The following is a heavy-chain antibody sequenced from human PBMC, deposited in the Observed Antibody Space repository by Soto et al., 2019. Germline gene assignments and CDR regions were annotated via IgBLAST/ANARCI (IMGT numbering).Heavy chain of an antibody. CDR2: ISATGLNT. J-gene: IGHJ3*02. CDR1: GFTFSSYA. CDR3: AKFYCISTTCQTPAAKSTGGFEI. Sequence: DVQLLESGGGLGHPGGSLRLSCAASGFTFSSYAMSWVRQAPGKGLEWVSAISATGLNTNYADSVRARSTISRDNSKKTVDLQMNSLRVEDTAVYYCAKFYCISTTCQTPAAKSTGGFEIWGQGTLVTVS. D-gene: IGHD2-2*01. V-gene: IGHV3-23*01.